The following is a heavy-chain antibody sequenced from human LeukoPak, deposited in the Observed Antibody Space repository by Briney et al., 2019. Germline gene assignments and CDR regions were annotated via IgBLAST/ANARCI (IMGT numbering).Heavy chain of an antibody. CDR1: GGSISSGGYY. J-gene: IGHJ5*02. Sequence: SETLSLTCTVSGGSISSGGYYWSWIRQPPGKGLEWIGYIYHSGSTYYNPSLKSRVTISVDRSKNQFSLKLSSVTAADTAVYYCAREIFGWELLTANWFDPWGQGTLVTVSS. V-gene: IGHV4-30-2*01. CDR3: AREIFGWELLTANWFDP. CDR2: IYHSGST. D-gene: IGHD1-26*01.